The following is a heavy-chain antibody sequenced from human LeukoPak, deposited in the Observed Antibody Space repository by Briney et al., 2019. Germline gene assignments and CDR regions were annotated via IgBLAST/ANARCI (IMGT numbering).Heavy chain of an antibody. Sequence: GGSLRLSCAASGFTVSGTYMSWVRQAPGKGLEWVSVIYSAGDTFSADSVKGRFTISRDNSKNTVFLQMNSLRAEDTAVYYCARDGFGAIVVVPVPGRWFDPWGQGTLVTVSS. D-gene: IGHD2-2*01. V-gene: IGHV3-53*01. CDR3: ARDGFGAIVVVPVPGRWFDP. CDR1: GFTVSGTY. CDR2: IYSAGDT. J-gene: IGHJ5*02.